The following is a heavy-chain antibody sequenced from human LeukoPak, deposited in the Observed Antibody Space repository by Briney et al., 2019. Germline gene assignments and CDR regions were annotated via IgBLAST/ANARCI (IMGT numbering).Heavy chain of an antibody. V-gene: IGHV2-5*02. D-gene: IGHD1-1*01. Sequence: SSATLLNPTQTLTVNCTFSGFSLSTSGVGVGWIRQPPGKALEWLALIYWDDDKRYSPSLKSRLTITKDTSKNQVVLTMTNMDPVDTATYYYAHSPSWNDYFDYWGQGTLVTVSS. CDR3: AHSPSWNDYFDY. CDR2: IYWDDDK. J-gene: IGHJ4*02. CDR1: GFSLSTSGVG.